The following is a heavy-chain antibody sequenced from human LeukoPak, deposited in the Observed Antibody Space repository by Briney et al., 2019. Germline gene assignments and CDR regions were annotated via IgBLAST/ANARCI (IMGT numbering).Heavy chain of an antibody. CDR1: GYSISSGYY. CDR3: ARQGYYDFWSGQHDY. D-gene: IGHD3-3*01. CDR2: IYHSGST. V-gene: IGHV4-38-2*02. J-gene: IGHJ4*02. Sequence: SETLSLTCTVSGYSISSGYYWGWIRQPPGKGLEWIGSIYHSGSTYYDPSLKSRVTISVDTSKNQFSLKLSSVTAADTAVYYCARQGYYDFWSGQHDYWGQGTLVTVSS.